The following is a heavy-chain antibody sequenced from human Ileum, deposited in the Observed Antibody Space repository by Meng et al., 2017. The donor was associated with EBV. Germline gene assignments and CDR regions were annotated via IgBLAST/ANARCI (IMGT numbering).Heavy chain of an antibody. CDR2: MSYSGST. V-gene: IGHV4-61*01. D-gene: IGHD1-26*01. Sequence: QVELQCSASGRVKPSATLSLTCTVSVGSFNSVHSLWTWIRQPPGKGLEWIGYMSYSGSTNYSPPLESRVTISVDTSKNQFSLKLSSVTAADTAVYYCAGDPHSGSPHWGQGTLVTVSS. CDR1: VGSFNSVHSL. J-gene: IGHJ4*02. CDR3: AGDPHSGSPH.